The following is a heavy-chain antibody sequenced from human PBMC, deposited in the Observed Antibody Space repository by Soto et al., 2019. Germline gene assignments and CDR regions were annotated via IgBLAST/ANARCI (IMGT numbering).Heavy chain of an antibody. D-gene: IGHD5-18*01. V-gene: IGHV4-59*01. CDR2: IYYSGST. CDR3: ARGTGYSYGHYYFDY. J-gene: IGHJ4*02. CDR1: GGSISSYY. Sequence: SETLSLTCTVSGGSISSYYWSWIRQPPGKGLEWIGYIYYSGSTNYNPSLKSRVTISVDTSKNQFSLKLSSVTAADTAVYYCARGTGYSYGHYYFDYWGKGTLVTVS.